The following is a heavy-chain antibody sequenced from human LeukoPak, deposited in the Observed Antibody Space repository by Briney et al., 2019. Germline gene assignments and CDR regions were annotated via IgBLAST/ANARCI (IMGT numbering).Heavy chain of an antibody. J-gene: IGHJ4*02. CDR1: GGSISSYY. CDR2: IYASGST. CDR3: ARVVSWFGIYYFGY. D-gene: IGHD3-10*01. Sequence: SETLSLTCTVSGGSISSYYWSWIRQPAGKGLEWIGRIYASGSTNYNPSLKSRVTMSVDTSKNQFSLKLSSVTAADTGVYYCARVVSWFGIYYFGYWGQGTLVTDSS. V-gene: IGHV4-4*07.